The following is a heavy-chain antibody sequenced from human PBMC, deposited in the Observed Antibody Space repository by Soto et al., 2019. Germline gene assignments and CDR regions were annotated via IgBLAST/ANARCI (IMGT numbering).Heavy chain of an antibody. CDR3: ARVLGVGSGAFDI. CDR2: IKQDGSEK. Sequence: EVQLVESGGGLVQPGGSLRLSCAASGFTFSSYWMSWVRQAPGKGLEWVANIKQDGSEKYYVDSVKGRFTISRDNAKNSLYLQMNSLRAEDTAVYYCARVLGVGSGAFDIWGQGTMVTVSS. J-gene: IGHJ3*02. V-gene: IGHV3-7*01. CDR1: GFTFSSYW. D-gene: IGHD3-3*01.